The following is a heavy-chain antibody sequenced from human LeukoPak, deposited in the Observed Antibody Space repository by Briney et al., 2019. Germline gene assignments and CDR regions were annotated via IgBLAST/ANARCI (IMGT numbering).Heavy chain of an antibody. D-gene: IGHD3-22*01. J-gene: IGHJ4*02. V-gene: IGHV3-21*01. Sequence: PGGSLRLSCAASGFTFSSYSMNWVRQAPGKGLEWVSSISSSSSYIYYAVSLKGRFTISRDNAKNSLYLQMNSLRAEDTAVYYCARDHATYYYDSSGYYDYWGQGTLVTVSS. CDR1: GFTFSSYS. CDR3: ARDHATYYYDSSGYYDY. CDR2: ISSSSSYI.